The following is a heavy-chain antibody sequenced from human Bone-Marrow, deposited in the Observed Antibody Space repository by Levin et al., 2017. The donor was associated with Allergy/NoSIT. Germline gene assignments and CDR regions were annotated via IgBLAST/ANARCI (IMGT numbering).Heavy chain of an antibody. Sequence: PGGSLRLSCAVSGDSVSSNYWWTWVRQPPGKGLEWIGEIYQSGGTACDPSLKSRITISMDKSKNQFSLKLNSVTAADTAVYYCARRRIRSTAGGMDVWGQGTTVSVSS. V-gene: IGHV4-4*02. D-gene: IGHD2-2*01. CDR2: IYQSGGT. J-gene: IGHJ6*02. CDR1: GDSVSSNYW. CDR3: ARRRIRSTAGGMDV.